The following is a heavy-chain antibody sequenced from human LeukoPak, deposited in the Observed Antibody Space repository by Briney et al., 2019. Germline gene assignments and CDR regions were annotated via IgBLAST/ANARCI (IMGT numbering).Heavy chain of an antibody. CDR3: ATSYDSSGCD. J-gene: IGHJ4*02. Sequence: GGSLRLSCTASGFTFSSFWMAWVRQAPGKGLEWVANIKQDGSIQHYGDSVKGRFTIFRDNAKNSLYLQMNNLRAEDTALYYCATSYDSSGCDWGQGTLVTVSS. CDR2: IKQDGSIQ. CDR1: GFTFSSFW. D-gene: IGHD3-22*01. V-gene: IGHV3-7*01.